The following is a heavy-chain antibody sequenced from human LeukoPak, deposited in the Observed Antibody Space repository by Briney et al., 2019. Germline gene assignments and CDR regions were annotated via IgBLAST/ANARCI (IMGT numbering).Heavy chain of an antibody. Sequence: SETLSLTCTVSGGSISSHYRNWIRQPPGKGLEWSGYNYYSGSTNYNPSLKSRVTISADTSKNQFSLKLSSVTAADTAVYYCARETTVVTPGRSDVFDIWGQGTMVTVSS. CDR2: NYYSGST. D-gene: IGHD4-23*01. J-gene: IGHJ3*02. V-gene: IGHV4-59*11. CDR3: ARETTVVTPGRSDVFDI. CDR1: GGSISSHY.